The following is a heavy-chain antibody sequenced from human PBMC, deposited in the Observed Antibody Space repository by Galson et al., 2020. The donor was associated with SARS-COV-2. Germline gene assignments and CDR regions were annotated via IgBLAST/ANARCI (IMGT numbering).Heavy chain of an antibody. V-gene: IGHV1-3*04. CDR1: GYTFTSYA. J-gene: IGHJ3*02. D-gene: IGHD3-10*01. CDR2: INIDNGNT. CDR3: ARDRVTSYFFFVSLDI. Sequence: ASVKVSCKASGYTFTSYAIHWVRQAPGQSPEWMGWINIDNGNTKYSPKFRGRVTISRDTSANTAYMELSGLTSDDTAMYSCARDRVTSYFFFVSLDIWCLGTMVTVSS.